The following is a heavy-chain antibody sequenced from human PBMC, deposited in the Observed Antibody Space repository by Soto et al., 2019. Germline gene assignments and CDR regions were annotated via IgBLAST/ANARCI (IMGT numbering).Heavy chain of an antibody. CDR2: IYYSGST. J-gene: IGHJ5*02. V-gene: IGHV4-39*01. Sequence: SETLSLTCTVSGGSISSSSYYWGWIRQPPGKGLEWIGSIYYSGSTYYNPSLKSRVTISVDTSKNQFSLKLSSVTAADTAVYYCARHLRHPDLEWLLYDGWFDPWGQGTLVTVSS. CDR1: GGSISSSSYY. D-gene: IGHD3-3*01. CDR3: ARHLRHPDLEWLLYDGWFDP.